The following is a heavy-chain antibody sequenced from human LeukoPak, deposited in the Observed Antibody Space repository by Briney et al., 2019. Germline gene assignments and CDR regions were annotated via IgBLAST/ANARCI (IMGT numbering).Heavy chain of an antibody. CDR2: ISYDGSNK. CDR1: GFTFSSYA. J-gene: IGHJ4*02. V-gene: IGHV3-30-3*01. Sequence: GRSLRLSCAASGFTFSSYAVHWVRQAPGNGLEWVAVISYDGSNKYYADSVKGRFTIPRDNSKNTLYLQMNSLRAEDTAVYYCARDRPLGIAVAGYFDYWGQGTLVTVSS. D-gene: IGHD6-19*01. CDR3: ARDRPLGIAVAGYFDY.